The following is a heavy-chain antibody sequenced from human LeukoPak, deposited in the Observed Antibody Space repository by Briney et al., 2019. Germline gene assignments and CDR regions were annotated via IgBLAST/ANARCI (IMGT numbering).Heavy chain of an antibody. CDR1: GYTFTGYY. V-gene: IGHV1-2*02. Sequence: ASVKVSCKASGYTFTGYYMHWVRQAPGQGLEWMGWINPNSGGTNYAQKFQGRVTITADESTSTAYMELSSLRSEDTAVYYCARDAPDPWYYYYYMDVWGKGTTVTVSS. J-gene: IGHJ6*03. CDR2: INPNSGGT. CDR3: ARDAPDPWYYYYYMDV.